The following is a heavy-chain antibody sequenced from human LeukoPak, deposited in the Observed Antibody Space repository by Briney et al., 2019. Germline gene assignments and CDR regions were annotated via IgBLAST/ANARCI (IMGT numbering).Heavy chain of an antibody. V-gene: IGHV3-21*06. Sequence: AGRSLRLACAASGFTFSHHYMTWVRQAPGKGLEWVSSISGSSGYIFYADSVKGRFTISRDNAKNSLYLQMNSLRAEDTAVYYCGRDLPTVTSIDYWGQGTLVTVSS. CDR2: ISGSSGYI. CDR3: GRDLPTVTSIDY. J-gene: IGHJ4*02. CDR1: GFTFSHHY. D-gene: IGHD4-17*01.